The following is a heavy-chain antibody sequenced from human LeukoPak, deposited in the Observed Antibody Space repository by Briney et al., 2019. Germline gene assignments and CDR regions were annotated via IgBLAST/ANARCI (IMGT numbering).Heavy chain of an antibody. CDR1: GFTFSSYA. CDR2: IWYDGSKK. J-gene: IGHJ4*02. CDR3: ARDHSGWYVDY. Sequence: GRSLRLSCAASGFTFSSYAMHWVRQAPGKGLEWVGDIWYDGSKKYYADSVKGRFTISRDISKNTVYLQMDSLRAEDTAVYYCARDHSGWYVDYWGQGTLVTVSS. V-gene: IGHV3-33*08. D-gene: IGHD6-19*01.